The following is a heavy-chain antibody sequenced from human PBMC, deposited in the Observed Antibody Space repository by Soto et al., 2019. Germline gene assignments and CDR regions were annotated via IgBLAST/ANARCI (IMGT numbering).Heavy chain of an antibody. J-gene: IGHJ5*02. CDR1: GFTFSSYI. Sequence: GGSLRLSCAASGFTFSSYIMNWVRQAPGKGLEWVSSISISSTYIYYTDSVKGRLTISRDNAKNSLYLQMNSLRAEDTAVYYCARDTYYYGSGSYGPWGQGTLVTVSS. V-gene: IGHV3-21*01. CDR2: ISISSTYI. D-gene: IGHD3-10*01. CDR3: ARDTYYYGSGSYGP.